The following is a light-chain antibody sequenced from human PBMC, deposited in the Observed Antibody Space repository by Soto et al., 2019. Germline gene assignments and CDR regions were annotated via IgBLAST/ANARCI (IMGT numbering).Light chain of an antibody. Sequence: DIQLTQSPSFLSASVGDRVTITCRTSQDISTYSAWYQQKPGQAPKLLIYAASTLQSGVTSRFSGSGSGTEFTLTISSLQPEDFATYYCQQLNSLPITFGQGTRLDIK. CDR1: QDISTY. J-gene: IGKJ5*01. CDR3: QQLNSLPIT. V-gene: IGKV1-9*01. CDR2: AAS.